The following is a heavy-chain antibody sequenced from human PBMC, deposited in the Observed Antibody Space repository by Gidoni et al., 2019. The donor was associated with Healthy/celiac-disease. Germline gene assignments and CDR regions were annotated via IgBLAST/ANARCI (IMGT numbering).Heavy chain of an antibody. J-gene: IGHJ4*02. V-gene: IGHV3-23*01. Sequence: EVQLLESGGGLVQPGGSLRLACAAAGGTCSSYAMSWVRQAPGKGLEWVSAISCSGGSTSYADSVKGRFTISRDNSKNTLYLQMNSLRAEDTAVYYCAKGSYYDILTGLVDYWGQGTLVTVSS. CDR2: ISCSGGST. CDR3: AKGSYYDILTGLVDY. D-gene: IGHD3-9*01. CDR1: GGTCSSYA.